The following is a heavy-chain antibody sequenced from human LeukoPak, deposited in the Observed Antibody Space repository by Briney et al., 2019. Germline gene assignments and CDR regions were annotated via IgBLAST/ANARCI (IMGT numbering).Heavy chain of an antibody. CDR1: GGSISSGGYY. Sequence: SQTLSLTCTVSGGSISSGGYYWSWIRQHPGKGLEWIGYIYYSGSTYYNPSLKSRVTISVDTSKNQFSLKLSSVTAADTAVYYCARERYYYDSSGYGEFDYWGQGTLATVSS. D-gene: IGHD3-22*01. J-gene: IGHJ4*02. CDR2: IYYSGST. CDR3: ARERYYYDSSGYGEFDY. V-gene: IGHV4-31*03.